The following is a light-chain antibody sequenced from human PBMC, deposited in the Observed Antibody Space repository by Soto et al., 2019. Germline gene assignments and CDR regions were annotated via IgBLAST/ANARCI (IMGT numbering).Light chain of an antibody. CDR3: QQYYTTPFT. CDR2: WAS. J-gene: IGKJ3*01. CDR1: QSVLSSSNNENY. Sequence: DIVMTQSPDSLAVSLGESATINCKSSQSVLSSSNNENYLAWYQQKPRQPPKLLIYWASTRDSGVPDRFSGSGSGTHFSLTISSLQAEDVAVYYCQQYYTTPFTFXPGTKVDIK. V-gene: IGKV4-1*01.